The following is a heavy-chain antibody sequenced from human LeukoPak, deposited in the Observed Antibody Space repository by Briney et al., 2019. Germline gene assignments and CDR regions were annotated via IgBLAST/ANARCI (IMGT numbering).Heavy chain of an antibody. CDR3: ARWRFGDGYNPVYFDY. CDR2: IIPIFGTA. Sequence: GASVKVSCKASGGTFSSYAISWVRQAPGQGLEWMGGIIPIFGTANYAQKFQGRVTITADESTSTAYMELSSLGSEDTAVYYCARWRFGDGYNPVYFDYWGQGTLVTVSS. J-gene: IGHJ4*02. D-gene: IGHD5-24*01. CDR1: GGTFSSYA. V-gene: IGHV1-69*13.